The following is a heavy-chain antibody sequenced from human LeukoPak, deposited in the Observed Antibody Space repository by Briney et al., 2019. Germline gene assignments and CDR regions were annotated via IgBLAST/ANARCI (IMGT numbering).Heavy chain of an antibody. CDR3: AHNRITSSGSSETSWFDP. Sequence: SGPTLVNPTQTLTLTCTFSGFSLSTSGVGVGWIRQPPGKALEWLALIYWDDDKRYSPSLKSRLTITKDTSKNQMVLTMTNMDPVDTATYHCAHNRITSSGSSETSWFDPWGQGTLVTVSS. CDR1: GFSLSTSGVG. J-gene: IGHJ5*02. V-gene: IGHV2-5*02. CDR2: IYWDDDK. D-gene: IGHD6-6*01.